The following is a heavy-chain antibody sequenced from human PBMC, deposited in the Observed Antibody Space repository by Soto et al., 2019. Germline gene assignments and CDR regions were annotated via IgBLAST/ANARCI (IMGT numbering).Heavy chain of an antibody. CDR2: IYWDDDK. Sequence: QITLKQSGPTLVKPTQTLTLTCTLSGFSLSTSGVGVGWIRQPPGKALEWLALIYWDDDKRYSPSLKSRLTITKGTSKNQVVLTMTNMDPVDTATYYCAHRQPTVTNNWFDPWGQGTLVTVSS. CDR1: GFSLSTSGVG. J-gene: IGHJ5*02. V-gene: IGHV2-5*02. CDR3: AHRQPTVTNNWFDP. D-gene: IGHD4-17*01.